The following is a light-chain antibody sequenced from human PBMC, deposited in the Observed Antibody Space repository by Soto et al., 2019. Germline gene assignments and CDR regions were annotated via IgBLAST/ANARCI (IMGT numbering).Light chain of an antibody. CDR2: AAS. CDR1: QGISSY. Sequence: IQLTQSPSSLSASLGDRVTITCRASQGISSYLAWYQQKPGKAPKLLIYAASTLQSGVPSRFSGSGSGTDFTISISSLQPEDFATYYCHQLNSYPLTFGGGTKVDIK. V-gene: IGKV1-9*01. J-gene: IGKJ4*01. CDR3: HQLNSYPLT.